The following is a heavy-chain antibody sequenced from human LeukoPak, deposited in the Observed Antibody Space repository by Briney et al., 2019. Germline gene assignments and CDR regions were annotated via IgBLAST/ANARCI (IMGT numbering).Heavy chain of an antibody. D-gene: IGHD5-18*01. Sequence: GASVKVSCKASGYTFTGYYMHWVRQAPGRGLEWMGWINPNSGGTNYAQKFQGRVAMTRDTSISTAYMELSRLRSDDTAVYYCARGLYSYGHFDYWGQGTLVTVSS. CDR1: GYTFTGYY. J-gene: IGHJ4*02. CDR3: ARGLYSYGHFDY. CDR2: INPNSGGT. V-gene: IGHV1-2*02.